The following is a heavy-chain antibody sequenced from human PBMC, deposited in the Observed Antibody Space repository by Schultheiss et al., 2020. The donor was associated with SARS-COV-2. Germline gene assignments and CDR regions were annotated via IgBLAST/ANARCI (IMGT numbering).Heavy chain of an antibody. Sequence: GESLKISCAASGFTVSSNYMSWVRQAPGKGLEWVSVIYSGGSTYYADSVKGRFTISRDNSKNTLYLKMNSLRAEDTAVYYCARDRQSYDILTGYYKYYYYYMDVWGKGTTVTVSS. D-gene: IGHD3-9*01. CDR1: GFTVSSNY. V-gene: IGHV3-66*02. J-gene: IGHJ6*03. CDR3: ARDRQSYDILTGYYKYYYYYMDV. CDR2: IYSGGST.